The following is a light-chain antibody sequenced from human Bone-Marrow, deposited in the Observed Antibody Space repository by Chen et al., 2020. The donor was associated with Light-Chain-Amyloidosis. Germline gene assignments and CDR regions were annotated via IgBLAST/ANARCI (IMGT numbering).Light chain of an antibody. CDR3: QVRDRSSDRPV. Sequence: SYVLTQPSSVSVAPGQTATIACGGNNIRSTSVHWYQQTPGQAPLLVVYEDSDRPSGIPERLSGSNSGNTATLTISRVEAGDEADYYCQVRDRSSDRPVFGGGTKLTVL. V-gene: IGLV3-21*02. J-gene: IGLJ3*02. CDR2: EDS. CDR1: NIRSTS.